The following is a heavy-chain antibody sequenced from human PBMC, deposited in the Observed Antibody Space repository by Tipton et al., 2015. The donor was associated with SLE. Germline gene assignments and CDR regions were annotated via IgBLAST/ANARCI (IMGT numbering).Heavy chain of an antibody. Sequence: SLRLSCAVSGLNFDDYALHWVRQAPGKGLEWVSGISWDSTYIGYVDSVKGRFTVSRDNAENSVYLQMNSLTPEDTALYYCAILFFGGSGVYDYWGHGALVIVSS. V-gene: IGHV3-9*01. CDR2: ISWDSTYI. CDR3: AILFFGGSGVYDY. D-gene: IGHD2-15*01. J-gene: IGHJ4*01. CDR1: GLNFDDYA.